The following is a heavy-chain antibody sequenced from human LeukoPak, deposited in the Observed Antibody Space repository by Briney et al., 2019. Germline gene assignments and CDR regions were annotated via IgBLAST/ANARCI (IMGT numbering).Heavy chain of an antibody. CDR3: ARDPRGGTSRDNWFDP. Sequence: SETLSLTCTVSGGSINRDYWNWIRQPPGKGLEWIGYIYYSGGTNYNPSLKSRVTISVDTSKNQFSLKLNSVTAADTAVYYCARDPRGGTSRDNWFDPWGQGTLVTVSS. V-gene: IGHV4-59*01. J-gene: IGHJ5*02. CDR2: IYYSGGT. D-gene: IGHD1-1*01. CDR1: GGSINRDY.